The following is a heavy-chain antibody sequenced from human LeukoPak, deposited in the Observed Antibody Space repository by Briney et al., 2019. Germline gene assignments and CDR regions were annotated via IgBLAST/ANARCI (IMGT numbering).Heavy chain of an antibody. V-gene: IGHV4-59*08. Sequence: SETLSLTCTVSGASISSYYWSWIRQPPGKGLEWIGYVHHSGSANYNPSLRSRVTMSVDMSKTQFSLKLNSVTAADTALYFCARHRAGYTTSWFFWGQGTMVIVSS. D-gene: IGHD5-24*01. J-gene: IGHJ3*01. CDR1: GASISSYY. CDR2: VHHSGSA. CDR3: ARHRAGYTTSWFF.